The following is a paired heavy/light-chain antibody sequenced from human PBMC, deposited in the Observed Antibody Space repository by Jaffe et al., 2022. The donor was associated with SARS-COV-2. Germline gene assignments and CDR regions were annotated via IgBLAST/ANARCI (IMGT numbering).Light chain of an antibody. CDR3: AAWDDSLNAVL. CDR1: GSNIGSNT. CDR2: GNN. Sequence: QSVLTQPPSASGTPGQRVTVSCSGGGSNIGSNTVNWYQQLPGTAPKLLIYGNNQRPSGVPDRFSGSKSGTSASLAISGLQSEDEADYYCAAWDDSLNAVLFGGGTKLTVL. J-gene: IGLJ2*01. V-gene: IGLV1-44*01.
Heavy chain of an antibody. J-gene: IGHJ4*02. CDR3: ARDRAGGTSSDFDY. D-gene: IGHD6-6*01. CDR1: GASISSNNW. V-gene: IGHV4-4*02. Sequence: QVQLQESGPGLVKPSGTLSLTCTVSGASISSNNWWSWVRQPPGKGLEWIGEVYHRGNTNYNPSLKSRVTVSVDKSKSQFSLKLTSVTAADTAVYYCARDRAGGTSSDFDYWGQGTLVSVSS. CDR2: VYHRGNT.